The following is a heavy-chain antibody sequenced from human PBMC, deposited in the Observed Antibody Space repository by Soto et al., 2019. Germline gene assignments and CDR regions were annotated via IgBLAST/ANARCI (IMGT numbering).Heavy chain of an antibody. Sequence: SETLSLTCTVSGGSISSRSYYWGWIRQPPGKGLEWIGTIYYSGSTYYNPSLKSRVTISVDTSKNQFSLKLSSVTAADTAVYYCARQGSGSYNAFDIWGQGTVVTVSS. CDR1: GGSISSRSYY. V-gene: IGHV4-39*01. CDR2: IYYSGST. J-gene: IGHJ3*02. CDR3: ARQGSGSYNAFDI. D-gene: IGHD1-26*01.